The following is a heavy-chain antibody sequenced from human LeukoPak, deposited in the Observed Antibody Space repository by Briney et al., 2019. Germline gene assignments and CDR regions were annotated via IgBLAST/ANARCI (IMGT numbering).Heavy chain of an antibody. Sequence: GGSLRLSCAPSGFTFSRYWMIWVRQPPGKGLEWVASIKDDGRQKYYLDSVEGRFSVSRDNAKNSVYLQMDSLRAEDTALYYCARDASRGFDTWGQGTLVTVSS. CDR1: GFTFSRYW. J-gene: IGHJ4*02. D-gene: IGHD5-24*01. CDR3: ARDASRGFDT. CDR2: IKDDGRQK. V-gene: IGHV3-7*01.